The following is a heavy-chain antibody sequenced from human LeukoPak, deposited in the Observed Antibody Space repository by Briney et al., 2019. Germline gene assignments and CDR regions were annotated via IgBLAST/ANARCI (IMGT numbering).Heavy chain of an antibody. J-gene: IGHJ4*02. D-gene: IGHD3-9*01. CDR1: GGSITGYY. CDR3: ARGNILTGYCFDF. Sequence: SETLSLTCAVYGGSITGYYWSWIRQTPGRGLEWVGEIHYTGATSYNPSLKSRATISTDTSKNQCSLRLSSVTAADTAVYYCARGNILTGYCFDFWGQGALVTVSS. V-gene: IGHV4-34*01. CDR2: IHYTGAT.